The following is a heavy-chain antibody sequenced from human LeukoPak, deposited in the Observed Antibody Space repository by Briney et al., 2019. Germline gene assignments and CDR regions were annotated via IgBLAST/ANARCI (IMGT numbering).Heavy chain of an antibody. J-gene: IGHJ4*02. CDR3: AKGADEFDY. CDR2: ISYDGSNK. Sequence: GGSLRLSCAASGFTFSSYGMHWVRQAPGKGLEWVAVISYDGSNKYYADSVKGRFTISRDNSKNTLYLQMNSLRAEDTAVYYCAKGADEFDYWGQGTLVTVPS. V-gene: IGHV3-30*18. CDR1: GFTFSSYG.